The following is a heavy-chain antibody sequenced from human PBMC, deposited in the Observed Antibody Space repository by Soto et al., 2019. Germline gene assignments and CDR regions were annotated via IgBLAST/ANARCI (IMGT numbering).Heavy chain of an antibody. D-gene: IGHD1-26*01. CDR3: VTGNIGVGATTDDAFDI. CDR2: ISSSGSTI. CDR1: GFTFSSYE. J-gene: IGHJ3*02. Sequence: GGSLRLSCAASGFTFSSYEMNWVRQAPGKGLEWVSYISSSGSTIYYADSVKGRFTISRDNAKNSLYLQMNSLRSEDTAVYYCVTGNIGVGATTDDAFDIWGQGTMVTVSS. V-gene: IGHV3-48*03.